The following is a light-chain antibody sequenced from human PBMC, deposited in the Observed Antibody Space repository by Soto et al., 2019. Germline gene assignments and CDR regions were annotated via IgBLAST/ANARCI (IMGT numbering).Light chain of an antibody. CDR3: CSYAGSYTWV. CDR1: SSDVGGYNY. V-gene: IGLV2-11*01. CDR2: DVS. J-gene: IGLJ3*02. Sequence: QSALTQPRSVSGSPGQSVTISCTGTSSDVGGYNYVSWYQQHPGKAPKLMIYDVSERTSGVPDRFSGSKSGNTASLTISGLRAEDEADYYCCSYAGSYTWVFGGGTKVTVL.